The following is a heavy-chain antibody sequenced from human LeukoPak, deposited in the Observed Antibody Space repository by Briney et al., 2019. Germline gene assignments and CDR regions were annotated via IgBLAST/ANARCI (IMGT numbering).Heavy chain of an antibody. CDR1: GFTFSSYW. Sequence: GGSLRLSCAASGFTFSSYWMSWVRQAPGKGLEWVANIKQDGSEKYYVDSVKGRFTISRDNAKNSLYLQMNSPRAEDTAVYYCARSEYYYDSSGYYYFDYWGQGTLVTVSS. J-gene: IGHJ4*02. CDR2: IKQDGSEK. V-gene: IGHV3-7*01. CDR3: ARSEYYYDSSGYYYFDY. D-gene: IGHD3-22*01.